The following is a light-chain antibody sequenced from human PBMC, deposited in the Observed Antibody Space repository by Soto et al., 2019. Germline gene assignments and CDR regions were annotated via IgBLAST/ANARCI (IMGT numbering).Light chain of an antibody. J-gene: IGLJ2*01. CDR1: SSDVGGSNF. CDR2: DVT. Sequence: QSALTQPASVSGSPGQSITIPCTGSSSDVGGSNFVSWYQQHPGKAPKLMICDVTNRPSGVSNRFSGSKSGNTASLTISGLQTEDDADYYCSSFASSIPLVFGGGIKLTVL. V-gene: IGLV2-14*03. CDR3: SSFASSIPLV.